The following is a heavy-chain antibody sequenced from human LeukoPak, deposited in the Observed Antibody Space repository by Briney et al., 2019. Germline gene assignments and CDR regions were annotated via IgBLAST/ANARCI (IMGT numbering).Heavy chain of an antibody. Sequence: GASVKVSCKASGGTFSSYAISWVRQAPGQGLEWMGGIIPIFGTANYAQKFQGRVTITADESTSTAYMELSSLRSEDTAVYYCARAPPGAIAAARADNWFDPWGQGTLVTVSS. CDR3: ARAPPGAIAAARADNWFDP. D-gene: IGHD6-13*01. CDR2: IIPIFGTA. CDR1: GGTFSSYA. V-gene: IGHV1-69*13. J-gene: IGHJ5*02.